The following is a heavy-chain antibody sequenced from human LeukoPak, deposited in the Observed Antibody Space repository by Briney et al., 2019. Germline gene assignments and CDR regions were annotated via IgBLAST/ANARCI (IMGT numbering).Heavy chain of an antibody. CDR3: ARGPFPNYYGSGSFEL. Sequence: SESLSLTCTVSGGSINSYYWSWIRQPAGKGLEWIGRIYTSGSTNYNPSLKSRVTMSVDTSKNQFFLNLRSVTAADTAVYYCARGPFPNYYGSGSFELWGQGALVTVSS. CDR1: GGSINSYY. D-gene: IGHD3-10*01. CDR2: IYTSGST. J-gene: IGHJ4*02. V-gene: IGHV4-4*07.